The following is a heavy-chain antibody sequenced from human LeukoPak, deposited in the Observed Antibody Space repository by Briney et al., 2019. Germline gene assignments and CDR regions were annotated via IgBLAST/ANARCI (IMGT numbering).Heavy chain of an antibody. V-gene: IGHV4-61*01. CDR3: ARVRNNWFDP. Sequence: PSETLSLTCTVSGGSVSSGSYYWSWNRQPPGKGLEWIGNIYYSGSTNYNPSLKSRVTISVDTSKNQFSLKVSSVTAADTAVYYCARVRNNWFDPWGQGTLVTVSS. J-gene: IGHJ5*02. CDR2: IYYSGST. CDR1: GGSVSSGSYY.